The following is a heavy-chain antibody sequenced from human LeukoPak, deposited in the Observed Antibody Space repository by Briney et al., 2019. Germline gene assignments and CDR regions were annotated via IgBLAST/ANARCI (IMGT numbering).Heavy chain of an antibody. CDR3: ARAPFGESIDY. D-gene: IGHD3-10*01. Sequence: GGSLRLSCAASGFTLSDYYMSWIRQAPGKGLEWVSYISSSSSYTNYADSVKGRFTISRDNAKNSLYLQMNSLRAEDTAVYYCARAPFGESIDYWGQGTLVTVSS. V-gene: IGHV3-11*06. CDR2: ISSSSSYT. J-gene: IGHJ4*02. CDR1: GFTLSDYY.